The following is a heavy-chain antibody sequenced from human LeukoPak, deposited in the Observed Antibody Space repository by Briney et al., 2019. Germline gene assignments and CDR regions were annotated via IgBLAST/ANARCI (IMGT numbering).Heavy chain of an antibody. D-gene: IGHD3-22*01. CDR2: ISGSGGST. J-gene: IGHJ6*02. CDR1: GFTFSSYA. CDR3: ARQEERYYYDSSGYYYPHYYYYYGMDV. V-gene: IGHV3-23*01. Sequence: GGSLRLSCAASGFTFSSYAMSWVPQAPGKGLEWVSAISGSGGSTYYADSVKGRFTISRDNSKNTLYLQMNSLRAEDTAVYYCARQEERYYYDSSGYYYPHYYYYYGMDVWGQGTTVTVSS.